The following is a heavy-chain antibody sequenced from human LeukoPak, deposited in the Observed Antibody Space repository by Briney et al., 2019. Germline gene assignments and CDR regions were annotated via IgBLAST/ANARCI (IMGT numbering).Heavy chain of an antibody. CDR2: IYYSGST. CDR3: ARSLFTMIGLDAFDI. D-gene: IGHD3-22*01. Sequence: SETLSLTCTVSGGSISSSSYYWGWIRQPPGKGLEWIGSIYYSGSTYYNPSLKSRVTISVDTSKNQFSLKLSSVTAADTAVYYCARSLFTMIGLDAFDIWGQGTMVTVSS. CDR1: GGSISSSSYY. V-gene: IGHV4-39*07. J-gene: IGHJ3*02.